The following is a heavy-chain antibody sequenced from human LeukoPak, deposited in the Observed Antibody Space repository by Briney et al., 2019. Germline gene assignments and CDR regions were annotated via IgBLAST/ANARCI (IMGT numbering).Heavy chain of an antibody. V-gene: IGHV1-46*01. Sequence: ASVKVSCKASGYTFTSYYMHWVRQSPGQGLKCMGIINPSGGSTSYSQKFQGRVTITRYMSTSTVYMELSSLRSEDTAVYYCARGSTMIVVDFDYWGQGTLVTVSS. CDR2: INPSGGST. CDR1: GYTFTSYY. CDR3: ARGSTMIVVDFDY. D-gene: IGHD3-22*01. J-gene: IGHJ4*02.